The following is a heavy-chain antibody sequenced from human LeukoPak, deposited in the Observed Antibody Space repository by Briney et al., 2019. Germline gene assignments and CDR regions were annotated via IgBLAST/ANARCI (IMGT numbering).Heavy chain of an antibody. Sequence: PSETLSLTCTVSNGSMTNNYWSWIRQPPGKGLEWIGYIYSSGSTIYNPSLKSRVTISIDTSKNQFSLKLISVTAEDTAVYYCAGDWNWGQGTLVAVSS. V-gene: IGHV4-59*01. J-gene: IGHJ4*02. CDR3: AGDWN. D-gene: IGHD3-3*01. CDR2: IYSSGST. CDR1: NGSMTNNY.